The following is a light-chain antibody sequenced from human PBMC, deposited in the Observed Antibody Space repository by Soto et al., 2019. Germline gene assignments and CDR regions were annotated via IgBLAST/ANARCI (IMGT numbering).Light chain of an antibody. CDR1: QSVSSN. Sequence: EIVMTQSPATLSVSPGERATLSCRASQSVSSNLAWYQQKPGLAPRLLIYATSSRATGIPDRFSGSGSGTDFTLTIDRLEPEDFAVYYCQQSLNPKTFGQGTKVDI. J-gene: IGKJ1*01. CDR2: ATS. V-gene: IGKV3D-20*01. CDR3: QQSLNPKT.